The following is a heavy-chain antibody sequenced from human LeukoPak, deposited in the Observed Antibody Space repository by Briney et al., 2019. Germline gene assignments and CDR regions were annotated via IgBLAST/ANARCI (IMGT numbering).Heavy chain of an antibody. Sequence: TLSLTCSVSGGSISSGSYYWSWIRQPAGKGLEWIGLLYTSGTTNYNPSLKSRVTISVDTSKNQFSLKLSSVTAADTAVYYCARGLREGYSVSWYFDLWGRGTLVTVSS. V-gene: IGHV4-61*02. CDR1: GGSISSGSYY. J-gene: IGHJ2*01. CDR3: ARGLREGYSVSWYFDL. D-gene: IGHD3-22*01. CDR2: LYTSGTT.